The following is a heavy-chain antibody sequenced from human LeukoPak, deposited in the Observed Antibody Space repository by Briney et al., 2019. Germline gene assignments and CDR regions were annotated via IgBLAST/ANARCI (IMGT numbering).Heavy chain of an antibody. V-gene: IGHV3-23*01. CDR2: ISGSGGST. D-gene: IGHD2-2*01. CDR3: AKGRYCSSTSCYHHYYYMDV. CDR1: GFTFSSYA. J-gene: IGHJ6*03. Sequence: GSLRLSCAASGFTFSSYAMSWVRQAPGKGLEWVSGISGSGGSTYYADSVKGRFTISRDNSKNTLYLQMNSLRAEDTAVYYCAKGRYCSSTSCYHHYYYMDVWGKGTTVTVSS.